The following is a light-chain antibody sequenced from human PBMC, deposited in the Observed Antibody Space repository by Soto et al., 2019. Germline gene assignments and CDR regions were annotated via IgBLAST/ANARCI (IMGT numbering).Light chain of an antibody. Sequence: QSALTQPRSVSGSPGQSVTISCTGTSSDVGGYNYVSWYQQYPGKAPELMIYDVSKRPSGVPDRFSASKSGNTASLTISGLQAEDEADYYCCSYAGSYTWVFGGGTK. CDR1: SSDVGGYNY. CDR3: CSYAGSYTWV. V-gene: IGLV2-11*01. J-gene: IGLJ3*02. CDR2: DVS.